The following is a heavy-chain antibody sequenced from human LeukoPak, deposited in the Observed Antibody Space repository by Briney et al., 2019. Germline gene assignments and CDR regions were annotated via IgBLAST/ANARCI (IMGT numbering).Heavy chain of an antibody. J-gene: IGHJ4*02. CDR2: ISWNSGSI. V-gene: IGHV3-9*01. CDR1: GFTFDDYA. CDR3: AKTVYCSGGSCYSPFDY. D-gene: IGHD2-15*01. Sequence: HPGGSLILSCAASGFTFDDYAMHWVRQAPGKGLEWVSGISWNSGSIGYADSVKGRFTISRDNAKNSLYLQMNSLRAEDTALYYCAKTVYCSGGSCYSPFDYWGQGTLVTVSS.